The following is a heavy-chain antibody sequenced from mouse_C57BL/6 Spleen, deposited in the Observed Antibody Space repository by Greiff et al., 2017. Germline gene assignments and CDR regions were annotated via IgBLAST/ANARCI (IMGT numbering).Heavy chain of an antibody. V-gene: IGHV10-3*01. CDR3: VRDEITTVVAPFAY. Sequence: EVQGVASGGGLVQPKGSLKLSCAASGFTFNTYAMHWVRQAPGKGLEWVARLRSKSSNYATYYADSVKDRFTISRDDSQSMLYLQMNNLKTEDTAMYYCVRDEITTVVAPFAYWGQGTLVTVSA. CDR2: LRSKSSNYAT. CDR1: GFTFNTYA. D-gene: IGHD1-1*01. J-gene: IGHJ3*01.